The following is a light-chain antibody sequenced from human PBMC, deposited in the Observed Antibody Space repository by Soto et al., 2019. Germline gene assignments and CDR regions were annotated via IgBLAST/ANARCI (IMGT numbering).Light chain of an antibody. CDR3: QQSYNTPLT. CDR2: DAS. CDR1: QTIGTY. V-gene: IGKV1-39*01. Sequence: IEVTQSPSSLVASLGGRVTITSRASQTIGTYVNWYRQKSGAAPEIISYDASTLQSGVPSRFRGGASGTDFTLTISSLTLDDFETYYCQQSYNTPLTFGQGTKVDIK. J-gene: IGKJ1*01.